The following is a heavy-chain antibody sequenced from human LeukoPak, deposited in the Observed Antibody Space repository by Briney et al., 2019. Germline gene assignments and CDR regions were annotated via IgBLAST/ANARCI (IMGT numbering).Heavy chain of an antibody. Sequence: GRSLRLSCAASGFTFSNYGMHWVRQAPGKGLEWVAVISYDGSNKYYADSVKGRFTISRDNSKNTLYLQMNSLRAEDTAVYYCAKHATSEADYWGQGTLVTVSS. V-gene: IGHV3-30*18. J-gene: IGHJ4*02. D-gene: IGHD1-26*01. CDR1: GFTFSNYG. CDR2: ISYDGSNK. CDR3: AKHATSEADY.